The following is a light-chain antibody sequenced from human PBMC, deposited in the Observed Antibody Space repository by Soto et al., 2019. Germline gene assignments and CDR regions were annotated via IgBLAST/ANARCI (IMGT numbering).Light chain of an antibody. J-gene: IGKJ1*01. CDR1: QSISSW. CDR2: KAS. V-gene: IGKV1-5*03. CDR3: QQFNNYPWT. Sequence: DIQMTQSPSTLSASVGDRVTITCRASQSISSWLAWYQQKPGKAPKLLIYKASSLESGVPSRFSGSGSGTEFPLTISILQPDDFATYYCQQFNNYPWTFGQGTRVEIK.